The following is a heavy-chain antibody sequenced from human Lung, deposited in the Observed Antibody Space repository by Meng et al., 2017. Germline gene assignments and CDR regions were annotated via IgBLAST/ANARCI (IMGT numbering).Heavy chain of an antibody. CDR2: INHSGST. J-gene: IGHJ4*02. V-gene: IGHV4-34*01. D-gene: IGHD4-11*01. CDR1: GGSFSDYY. Sequence: QVQLQAWGVGLLKPSETLSLTCVGSGGSFSDYYWSWIRQPPGKGLEWIGEINHSGSTNYNPSLESRATISVDTSQNNLSLKLISVTAADSAVYYCARGPTTMAHDFDYWGQGTLVPVSS. CDR3: ARGPTTMAHDFDY.